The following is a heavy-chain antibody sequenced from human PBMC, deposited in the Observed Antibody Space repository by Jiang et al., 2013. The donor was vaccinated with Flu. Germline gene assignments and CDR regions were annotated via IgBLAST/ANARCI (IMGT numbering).Heavy chain of an antibody. CDR3: TRSSSPSGGEFDY. J-gene: IGHJ4*02. V-gene: IGHV5-51*01. CDR1: GYSFNSYW. D-gene: IGHD3-10*01. CDR2: VYPDDSDT. Sequence: GAEVKKPGESLKISCKGSGYSFNSYWIAWVRQMPGKGPEWMGIVYPDDSDTRYSPSFQGQVTMSADKSICTAYLQWSSLKASDTAMYYCTRSSSPSGGEFDYWGQGTLVTVSS.